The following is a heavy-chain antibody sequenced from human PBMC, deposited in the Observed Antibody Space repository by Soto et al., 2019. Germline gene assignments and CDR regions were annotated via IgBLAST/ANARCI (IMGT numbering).Heavy chain of an antibody. CDR1: GYSFASSW. CDR2: IYPGDSDA. V-gene: IGHV5-51*01. Sequence: GESLKISCKGSGYSFASSWIGWVRQMPGKGLEWMGIIYPGDSDARYSPSFQGQVTISADKSISTAYLQWSSLKASDTAMYYWARLSVADAYYYGMDVWGQGTTVTVSS. CDR3: ARLSVADAYYYGMDV. D-gene: IGHD6-19*01. J-gene: IGHJ6*02.